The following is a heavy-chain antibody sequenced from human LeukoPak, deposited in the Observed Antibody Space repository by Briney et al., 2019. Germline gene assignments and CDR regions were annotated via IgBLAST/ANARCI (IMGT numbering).Heavy chain of an antibody. Sequence: SETLSLTCTVSNVSISSGSHYWNWIRQPAGKGLEWIGRIYAGGRSNYNPSLRSRVTISVDTSKNQFSLKLSSVTAADTAVYYCARLPITIFGVVPPYIDYWGQGTLVTVSS. V-gene: IGHV4-61*02. D-gene: IGHD3-3*01. J-gene: IGHJ4*02. CDR3: ARLPITIFGVVPPYIDY. CDR2: IYAGGRS. CDR1: NVSISSGSHY.